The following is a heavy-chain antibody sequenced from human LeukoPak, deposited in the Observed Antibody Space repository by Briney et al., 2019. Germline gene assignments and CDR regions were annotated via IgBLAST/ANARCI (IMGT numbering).Heavy chain of an antibody. Sequence: ASVKVSCKASGYTFTSYGISWVRQAPGQGLEWMGWISAYNGNTNYAQKLQGRVTMTTDTSTSTAYMELRSLGSDDTAVYYCARDIVGVGATSGTFDYWGQGTLVTVSS. V-gene: IGHV1-18*01. D-gene: IGHD1-26*01. CDR2: ISAYNGNT. CDR1: GYTFTSYG. CDR3: ARDIVGVGATSGTFDY. J-gene: IGHJ4*02.